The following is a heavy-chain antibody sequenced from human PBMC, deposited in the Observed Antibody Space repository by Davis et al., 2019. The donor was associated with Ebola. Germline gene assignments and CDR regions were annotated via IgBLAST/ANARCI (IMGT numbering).Heavy chain of an antibody. J-gene: IGHJ4*02. D-gene: IGHD1-26*01. Sequence: ESLKISCTVSGGSVSSGSYYWSWIRQPPGKGLEWIGYIYYSGSTNYNPSLKSRVTISVDTSKNQFSLKLSSVTAADTAVYYCARDRVGATRFDYWGQGTLVTVSS. CDR3: ARDRVGATRFDY. CDR2: IYYSGST. CDR1: GGSVSSGSYY. V-gene: IGHV4-61*01.